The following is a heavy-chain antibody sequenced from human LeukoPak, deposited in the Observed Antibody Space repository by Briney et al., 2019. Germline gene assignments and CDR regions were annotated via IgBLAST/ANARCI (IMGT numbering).Heavy chain of an antibody. CDR3: ARVGDSMVRGVIITL. CDR2: ISSSSSYI. Sequence: TGGSLRLSCAASGFIFSSYWMSWVRQAPGKELEWVSSISSSSSYIYYADSVKGRFTISRDNAKNSLYLQMNSLRAEDTAVYYCARVGDSMVRGVIITLWGQGTLVTVSS. J-gene: IGHJ4*02. CDR1: GFIFSSYW. V-gene: IGHV3-21*01. D-gene: IGHD3-10*01.